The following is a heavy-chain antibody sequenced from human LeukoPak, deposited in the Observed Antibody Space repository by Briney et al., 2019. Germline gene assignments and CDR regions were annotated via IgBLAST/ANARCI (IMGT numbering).Heavy chain of an antibody. CDR2: INHSGST. J-gene: IGHJ4*02. CDR3: ARHLSGVTGYTYGRGIDY. CDR1: GVSFSGYY. D-gene: IGHD5-18*01. Sequence: PSETLSLTCAVYGVSFSGYYWSWIRQPPGKGLEWIGEINHSGSTNYNPSLKSRVTISVDTSKNQFSLKLSSVTAADTAVYYCARHLSGVTGYTYGRGIDYWGQGTLVTVSS. V-gene: IGHV4-34*01.